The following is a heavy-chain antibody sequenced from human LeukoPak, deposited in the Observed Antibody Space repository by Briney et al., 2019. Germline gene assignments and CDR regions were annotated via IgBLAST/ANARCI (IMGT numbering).Heavy chain of an antibody. Sequence: GESLKISCKGSGYSFTNYWIGWVRQMPGKGLEWMGIIYPGDSDTRYSPSFQGQVTISADKSISTAYLQWGSLKASDTAMYYCARSQGYCSGGSCLQGDWFDPWGQGTLVTVSS. CDR1: GYSFTNYW. V-gene: IGHV5-51*01. CDR2: IYPGDSDT. D-gene: IGHD2-15*01. CDR3: ARSQGYCSGGSCLQGDWFDP. J-gene: IGHJ5*02.